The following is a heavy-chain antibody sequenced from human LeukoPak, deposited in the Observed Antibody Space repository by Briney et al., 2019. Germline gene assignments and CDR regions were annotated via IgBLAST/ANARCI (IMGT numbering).Heavy chain of an antibody. V-gene: IGHV3-21*01. CDR1: GLTFSSYS. CDR3: ASIRHLGYSYGSDDY. J-gene: IGHJ4*02. D-gene: IGHD5-18*01. Sequence: GGSLRLSCAASGLTFSSYSMNWVRQAPGKGLEWVSSISSSSSYIYYVDSVKGRFTISRDNAKNSLYLQMNSLRAEDTAVYYRASIRHLGYSYGSDDYWGQGTLVTVSS. CDR2: ISSSSSYI.